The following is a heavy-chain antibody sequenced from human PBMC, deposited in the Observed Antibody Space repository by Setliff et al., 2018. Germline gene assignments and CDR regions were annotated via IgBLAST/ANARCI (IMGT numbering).Heavy chain of an antibody. Sequence: ASVKVSCKASGYTFTNHYMHWVRQAPGQGLEWMGMINPGGGSTTYAQKFQGRVTMTRDTSTSTVYKELSSLRTEDTAVYYCARGYYDSYARYYVVGDYWGQGTPVTVSS. CDR2: INPGGGST. D-gene: IGHD3-22*01. CDR1: GYTFTNHY. V-gene: IGHV1-46*01. CDR3: ARGYYDSYARYYVVGDY. J-gene: IGHJ4*02.